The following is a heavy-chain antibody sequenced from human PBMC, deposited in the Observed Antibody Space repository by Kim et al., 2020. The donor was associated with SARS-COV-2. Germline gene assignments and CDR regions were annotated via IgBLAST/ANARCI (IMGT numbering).Heavy chain of an antibody. CDR1: GFTVSDHR. J-gene: IGHJ4*02. CDR3: ARQVGPTLNF. CDR2: IYSGGIT. Sequence: GGSLRLSCAASGFTVSDHRMSWVRQSPGKGLEWVAVIYSGGITYYADSVKGRFSISRHNSGNTVYLRLNSLTTEDTAVYYCARQVGPTLNFWGQGTPATV. D-gene: IGHD1-26*01. V-gene: IGHV3-53*04.